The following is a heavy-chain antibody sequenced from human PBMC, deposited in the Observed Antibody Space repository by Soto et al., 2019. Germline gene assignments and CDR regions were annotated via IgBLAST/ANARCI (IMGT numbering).Heavy chain of an antibody. CDR1: GGSISSYY. CDR2: XXHXXTX. V-gene: IGHV4-59*04. CDR3: ARVHVMVVAGSTFDY. D-gene: IGHD6-19*01. Sequence: SETLSLTSTVSGGSISSYYWRWIRQPPGKGPEWXASXXHXXTXXXXXSXXXRITISVDTSNNQFSLKLTSVTAADTAVYYCARVHVMVVAGSTFDYWGHGTLVTVSS. J-gene: IGHJ4*01.